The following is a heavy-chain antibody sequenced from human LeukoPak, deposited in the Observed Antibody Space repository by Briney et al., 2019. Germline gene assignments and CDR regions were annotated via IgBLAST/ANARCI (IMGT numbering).Heavy chain of an antibody. CDR3: AKDPPVLLWFGEPRGMDV. V-gene: IGHV3-53*05. J-gene: IGHJ6*02. CDR1: GFTVSSNY. CDR2: IYSGGST. Sequence: PGGSLRLSCAASGFTVSSNYMSWVRQAPGKGLEWVSVIYSGGSTYYADSVKGRFTISRDNSKNTLYLQMNSLRAEDTAVYYCAKDPPVLLWFGEPRGMDVWGQGTTVTVSS. D-gene: IGHD3-10*01.